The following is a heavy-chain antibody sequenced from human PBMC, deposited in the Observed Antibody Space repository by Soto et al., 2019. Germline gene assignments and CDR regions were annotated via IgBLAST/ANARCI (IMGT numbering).Heavy chain of an antibody. CDR3: ARDGHVSSGTGTYYYYGMDV. J-gene: IGHJ6*02. V-gene: IGHV1-69*01. CDR1: GGTFSSYA. D-gene: IGHD1-1*01. CDR2: IIPIFGTA. Sequence: SVKVHCRASGGTFSSYAISLVRQAPGQGLDWMGGIIPIFGTANYALEFQGRVTITADESTSTAYMELGSLRSEDTAVYYCARDGHVSSGTGTYYYYGMDVWGQGTTVTVSS.